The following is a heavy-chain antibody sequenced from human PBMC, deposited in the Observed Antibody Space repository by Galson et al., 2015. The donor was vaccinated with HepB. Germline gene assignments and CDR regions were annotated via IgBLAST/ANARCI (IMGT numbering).Heavy chain of an antibody. Sequence: LEWLALIYWDDDKRYSPSLKSRLTITKDTSRNQVVLTMTNMDPVDTATYYCAHRHNNEWRTWYFDLWGSGTLVTVSS. CDR2: IYWDDDK. V-gene: IGHV2-5*02. CDR3: AHRHNNEWRTWYFDL. J-gene: IGHJ2*01. D-gene: IGHD3-3*01.